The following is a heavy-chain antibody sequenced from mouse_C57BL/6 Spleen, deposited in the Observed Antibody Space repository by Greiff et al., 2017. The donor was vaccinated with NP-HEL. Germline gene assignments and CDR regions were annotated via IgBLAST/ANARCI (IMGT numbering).Heavy chain of an antibody. CDR3: ARAYDYDPNGYYGV. Sequence: QVQLKQSGAALVKPGASVKISCKASGYAFSSYWMNWVKQRPGKGFEWIGQIYPGDGDTNSNGKFKGKATLTADKSSSIAYMQLSSLTSEDSAVYFCARAYDYDPNGYYGVWGTGTTVTVSS. CDR2: IYPGDGDT. CDR1: GYAFSSYW. V-gene: IGHV1-80*01. J-gene: IGHJ1*03. D-gene: IGHD2-4*01.